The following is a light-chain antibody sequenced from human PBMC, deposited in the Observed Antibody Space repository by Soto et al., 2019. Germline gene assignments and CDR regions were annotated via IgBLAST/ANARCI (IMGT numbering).Light chain of an antibody. CDR2: AAS. Sequence: DVQMTQSPSSVSASVGDRVTISCPASQSISSYLNWYQQKPGKAPKLLIYAASTLQSGIAARFSGSGSGTEFTLTISSLHSEDFAVYYCQQYNNWPPITFGQGNRLEIK. CDR1: QSISSY. CDR3: QQYNNWPPIT. V-gene: IGKV1-39*01. J-gene: IGKJ5*01.